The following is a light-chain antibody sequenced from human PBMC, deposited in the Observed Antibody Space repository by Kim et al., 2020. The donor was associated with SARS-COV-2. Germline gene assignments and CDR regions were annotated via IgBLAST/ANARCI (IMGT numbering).Light chain of an antibody. V-gene: IGKV3-15*01. CDR3: QQYNAWPYT. J-gene: IGKJ2*01. CDR1: QSVNSN. Sequence: GAPGQRAPLSCRASQSVNSNLAWYQQKPGQAPRLLIHGISTRAPGLPARFSGSGSGSEFSLSISSLESEDFAVYYCQQYNAWPYTFGQGTKLEI. CDR2: GIS.